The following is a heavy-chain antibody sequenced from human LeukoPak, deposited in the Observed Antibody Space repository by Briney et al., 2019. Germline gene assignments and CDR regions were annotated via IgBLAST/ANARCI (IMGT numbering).Heavy chain of an antibody. CDR2: IYTSGST. CDR1: GGSISSYY. Sequence: PSETLSLTCTGSGGSISSYYWSWIRQPAGKGLEWIGRIYTSGSTNYNPSLKSRVTMSVDTSKNQFSLKLSSVTAADTAVYYCARVYCSSTSCRPDAFDIWGQGTMVTVSS. V-gene: IGHV4-4*07. CDR3: ARVYCSSTSCRPDAFDI. D-gene: IGHD2-2*01. J-gene: IGHJ3*02.